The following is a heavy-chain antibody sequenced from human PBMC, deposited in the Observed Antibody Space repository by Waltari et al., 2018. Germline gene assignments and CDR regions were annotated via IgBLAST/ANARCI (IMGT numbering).Heavy chain of an antibody. J-gene: IGHJ6*02. CDR1: GFTVSSNY. Sequence: EVQLVESGGGLIQPGGSLRLSCAASGFTVSSNYMGWVRQAPGKGLEWVSVIYSGGSTYYADSVKGRFTISRDNSKNTLYLQMNSLRAEDTAVYYCARDGPGSDSSGYYYVEGMDVWGQGTTVTVSS. CDR2: IYSGGST. CDR3: ARDGPGSDSSGYYYVEGMDV. D-gene: IGHD3-22*01. V-gene: IGHV3-53*01.